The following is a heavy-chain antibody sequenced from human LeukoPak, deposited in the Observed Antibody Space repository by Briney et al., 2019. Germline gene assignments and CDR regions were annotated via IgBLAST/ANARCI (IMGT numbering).Heavy chain of an antibody. J-gene: IGHJ4*02. D-gene: IGHD7-27*01. CDR2: ITTSDGNT. CDR1: GFTFSSYW. Sequence: GGSLRLSCAASGFTFSSYWMSWVRQAPGKGLEWVSTITTSDGNTYYADSVKGRFTVSRDNSKNTLFLQMNSLRAEDTAVYYCAKDGGLWVSAHWGDSWGRGTLVTVSS. CDR3: AKDGGLWVSAHWGDS. V-gene: IGHV3-23*01.